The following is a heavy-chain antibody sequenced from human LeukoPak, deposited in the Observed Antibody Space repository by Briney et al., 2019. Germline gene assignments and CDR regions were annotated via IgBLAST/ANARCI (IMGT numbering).Heavy chain of an antibody. CDR3: TEFYFDRSGYADY. Sequence: TSETLSLTCAVYGGSFSGYYWSWIRQPPGKGLEWIGEINHSGSTNYNPSLKSRVTISVDMSENQVSLKLRSVTAADTAVYYCTEFYFDRSGYADYWGQGTLVTVSS. CDR2: INHSGST. D-gene: IGHD3-22*01. CDR1: GGSFSGYY. V-gene: IGHV4-34*01. J-gene: IGHJ4*02.